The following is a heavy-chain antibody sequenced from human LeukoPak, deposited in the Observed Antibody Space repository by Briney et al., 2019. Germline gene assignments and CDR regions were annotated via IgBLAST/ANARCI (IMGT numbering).Heavy chain of an antibody. V-gene: IGHV3-74*03. CDR3: VRDLILVWTPGDDFDH. D-gene: IGHD3-16*01. Sequence: GGSLRLSCVASGFTFSSYWLHWVRQAPGKGLEWVARINEDATTITHADSVRGRFTISRENAKNTVYLQMNSLRAEDTAVYYCVRDLILVWTPGDDFDHWGQGTLVTVSS. J-gene: IGHJ4*02. CDR1: GFTFSSYW. CDR2: INEDATTI.